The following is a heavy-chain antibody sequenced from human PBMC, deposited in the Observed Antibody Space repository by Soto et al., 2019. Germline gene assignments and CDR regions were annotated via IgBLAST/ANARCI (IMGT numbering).Heavy chain of an antibody. CDR2: ISSSSSYT. D-gene: IGHD4-17*01. V-gene: IGHV3-11*06. Sequence: QVQLVESGGGLVKPGGSLRLSCAASGFTFSDYYMSWIRQAPGKGLEWVSYISSSSSYTNYADSVKGRFTISRDNAKTSLYLQMNSLRAEDTAVYYCACGAVTTVTRYYYYGMDVWGQGTTVTVSS. CDR3: ACGAVTTVTRYYYYGMDV. J-gene: IGHJ6*02. CDR1: GFTFSDYY.